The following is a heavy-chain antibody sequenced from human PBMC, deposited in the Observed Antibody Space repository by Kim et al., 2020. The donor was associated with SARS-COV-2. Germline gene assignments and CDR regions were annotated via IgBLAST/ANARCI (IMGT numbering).Heavy chain of an antibody. CDR1: GGSVNSGTYY. Sequence: SETLSLTCTVFGGSVNSGTYYWTWIRQPPGMGLEYIGYIDYTGRTSYNPSLKSRVTISVDTSKNHFSLKLNSVTAADAAVYFCGGYTGYDGAFDNWGQGTLVTVSA. D-gene: IGHD5-12*01. V-gene: IGHV4-61*03. J-gene: IGHJ4*02. CDR3: GGYTGYDGAFDN. CDR2: IDYTGRT.